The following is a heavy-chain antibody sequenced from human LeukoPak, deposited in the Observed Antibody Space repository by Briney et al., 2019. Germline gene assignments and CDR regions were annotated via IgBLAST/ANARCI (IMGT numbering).Heavy chain of an antibody. D-gene: IGHD2-21*01. J-gene: IGHJ4*02. CDR1: GXSFTTYW. Sequence: GESLKISCKGSGXSFTTYWVGWVRQMPGKGLEWMGIIYPGDSDTRYSPSFQGQVTISADKSISTAYLQRSSLKASDAAMYYCARWSGYGDSSDYWGQGTLVTVSS. CDR3: ARWSGYGDSSDY. CDR2: IYPGDSDT. V-gene: IGHV5-51*01.